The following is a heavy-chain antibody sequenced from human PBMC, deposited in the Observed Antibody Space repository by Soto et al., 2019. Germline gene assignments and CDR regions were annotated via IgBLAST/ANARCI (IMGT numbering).Heavy chain of an antibody. Sequence: QITLKESGPTLVRPTQTLTLTCTFSGFSLTTIGVGVGWIRQPPGKALEWLAVIYWDDDNRYSSSLKSRLTITKDTSKNQVVLTMTNMEPVDTATYYCAHHPYYGLGSYSFDYWGQGTLVTVSS. J-gene: IGHJ4*02. D-gene: IGHD3-10*01. CDR2: IYWDDDN. V-gene: IGHV2-5*02. CDR1: GFSLTTIGVG. CDR3: AHHPYYGLGSYSFDY.